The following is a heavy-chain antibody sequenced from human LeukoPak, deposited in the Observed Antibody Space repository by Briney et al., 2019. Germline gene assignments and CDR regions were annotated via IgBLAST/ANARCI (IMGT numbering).Heavy chain of an antibody. Sequence: GASVKVSCKASGYMFTGYYMHWVRQAPGQGLEWMGWINPNSGGTNYAQKFQGRVTMTRDTSISTAYMELSSLRSVDTAVYYCARGYCSGDCFTLFDYWGQGTLVTVSS. V-gene: IGHV1-2*02. CDR1: GYMFTGYY. D-gene: IGHD2-21*02. CDR3: ARGYCSGDCFTLFDY. CDR2: INPNSGGT. J-gene: IGHJ4*02.